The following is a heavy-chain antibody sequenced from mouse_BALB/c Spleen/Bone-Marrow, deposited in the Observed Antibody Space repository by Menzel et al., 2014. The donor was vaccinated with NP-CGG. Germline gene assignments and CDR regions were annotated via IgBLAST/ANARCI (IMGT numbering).Heavy chain of an antibody. D-gene: IGHD2-10*02. CDR3: ARDVGYGNYFVY. V-gene: IGHV7-1*02. CDR1: GFTFSVFY. Sequence: EVKVEESGGGLVQPGDSLRLSCATSGFTFSVFYMEWVRQPPGKRLEWIAASRNKAKYYTTEYSASVKGRFIASRDTSQSVLYLQMNALRAEDTAIYYCARDVGYGNYFVYWGQGTLVTVSA. CDR2: SRNKAKYYTT. J-gene: IGHJ3*01.